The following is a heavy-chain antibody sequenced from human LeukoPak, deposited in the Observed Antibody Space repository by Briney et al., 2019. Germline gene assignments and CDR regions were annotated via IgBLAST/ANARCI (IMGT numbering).Heavy chain of an antibody. CDR2: INHSGST. CDR1: GGSFSGYY. CDR3: ARARRDAAAYYFDY. Sequence: SETLSLTCAVYGGSFSGYYWSWIRQPPGKGLEWIGEINHSGSTNYNPSLKSRVTISVDTSKNQFSLKLSSVTAADTAVYYCARARRDAAAYYFDYWGQGTLVTVSS. J-gene: IGHJ4*02. D-gene: IGHD2-2*01. V-gene: IGHV4-34*01.